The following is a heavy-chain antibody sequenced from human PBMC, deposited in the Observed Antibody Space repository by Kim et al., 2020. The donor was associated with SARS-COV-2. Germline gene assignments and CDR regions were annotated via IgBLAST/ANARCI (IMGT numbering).Heavy chain of an antibody. CDR3: TRVPGTPLAFWDAFDI. CDR2: IRSKANTYAT. CDR1: GFTFSDSA. V-gene: IGHV3-73*01. Sequence: GGSLRLSCAASGFTFSDSAIHWVRQASGKGLEWVGRIRSKANTYATAYTASVKGRFTISRDDSKNTAYLPMNSLETEGTAVYFCTRVPGTPLAFWDAFDIWGQGTMVTVSS. D-gene: IGHD3-3*02. J-gene: IGHJ3*02.